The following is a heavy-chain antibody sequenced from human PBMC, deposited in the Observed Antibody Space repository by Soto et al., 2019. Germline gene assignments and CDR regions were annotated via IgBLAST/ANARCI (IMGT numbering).Heavy chain of an antibody. V-gene: IGHV3-23*01. D-gene: IGHD3-10*01. CDR1: GFTFSSYA. J-gene: IGHJ4*02. Sequence: GGSLRLSCAASGFTFSSYAMSWVRQAPGKGLEWVSAISGSGGSTYYADSVKGRFTISRDNSKNTLYLQMNSLRAEDTAVYYCAKEAPQLLWFGELVTYWGQGTLVTVSS. CDR2: ISGSGGST. CDR3: AKEAPQLLWFGELVTY.